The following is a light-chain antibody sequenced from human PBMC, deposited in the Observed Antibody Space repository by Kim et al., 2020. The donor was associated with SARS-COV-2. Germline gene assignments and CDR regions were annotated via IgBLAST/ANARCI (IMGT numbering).Light chain of an antibody. Sequence: DIQMTQSPSSLSASVEDRITITCRASQGISKYLAWFQQKPGKAPKSLVYAASHLQSGVPSKFSGTGSGTEFTHTISSLQPEDFATLYCQQYCRYPLTIGQGTRLEIK. J-gene: IGKJ5*01. V-gene: IGKV1-16*02. CDR1: QGISKY. CDR3: QQYCRYPLT. CDR2: AAS.